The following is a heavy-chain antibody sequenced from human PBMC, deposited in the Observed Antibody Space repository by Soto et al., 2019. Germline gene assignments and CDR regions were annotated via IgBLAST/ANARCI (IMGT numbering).Heavy chain of an antibody. V-gene: IGHV1-18*04. CDR1: GYTFSSYA. D-gene: IGHD6-19*01. CDR3: ARVVGGIPVAGSWNWFDP. CDR2: ISTYNGNT. J-gene: IGHJ5*02. Sequence: ASVKVSCKASGYTFSSYALSWVRHAPGQGLEWMGCISTYNGNTNYAQNLQGRVTMTTDISTNTAYMELRSLRSDDTAVYYCARVVGGIPVAGSWNWFDPWGQGTLVTVSS.